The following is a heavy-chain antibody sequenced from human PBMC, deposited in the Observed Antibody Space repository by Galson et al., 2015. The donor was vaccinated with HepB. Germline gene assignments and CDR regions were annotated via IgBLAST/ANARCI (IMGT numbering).Heavy chain of an antibody. CDR2: ISYDGNNK. Sequence: SLRLSCAVSGFTFNNYAMHWVRQAPGKGLEWVAVISYDGNNKYYADSVKGRFTISRDNSKDTLYLQMNSLRVEDTAVFYCARPEGKWNFGYGMDVWGRGTTVTVSS. D-gene: IGHD1-7*01. V-gene: IGHV3-30-3*01. CDR1: GFTFNNYA. CDR3: ARPEGKWNFGYGMDV. J-gene: IGHJ6*02.